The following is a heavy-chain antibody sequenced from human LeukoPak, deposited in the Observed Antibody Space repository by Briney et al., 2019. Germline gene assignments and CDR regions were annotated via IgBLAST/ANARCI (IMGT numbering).Heavy chain of an antibody. CDR3: ARDRAGAGSYYYYGMDV. V-gene: IGHV4-61*01. D-gene: IGHD6-13*01. CDR2: IYYSGST. CDR1: GGSVSSGSYY. Sequence: SETLSLTCTVSGGSVSSGSYYWSWIRQPPGKGLEWIGYIYYSGSTNYNPSLKSRVTISVDTSKNQFSLKLSSVTAADTAVYYCARDRAGAGSYYYYGMDVWGQGTTVTVSS. J-gene: IGHJ6*02.